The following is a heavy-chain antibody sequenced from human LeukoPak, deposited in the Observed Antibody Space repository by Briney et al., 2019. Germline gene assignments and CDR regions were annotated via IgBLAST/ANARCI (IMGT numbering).Heavy chain of an antibody. V-gene: IGHV4-34*01. J-gene: IGHJ5*02. Sequence: SETLSLTCAVYGGSFSGYYWSWIRQPPGKGLEWIGEINHSGSTNYNPSLKSQVTISVDTSKNQFSLKLSSVTAADTAVYYCARKGGRYYGSGSYSSNWFDPWGQGTLVTVSS. CDR1: GGSFSGYY. CDR3: ARKGGRYYGSGSYSSNWFDP. CDR2: INHSGST. D-gene: IGHD3-10*01.